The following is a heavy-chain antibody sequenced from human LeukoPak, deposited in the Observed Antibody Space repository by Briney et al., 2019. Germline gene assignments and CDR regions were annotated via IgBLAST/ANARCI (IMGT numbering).Heavy chain of an antibody. J-gene: IGHJ4*02. V-gene: IGHV1-46*01. CDR3: ARGGPPGIAATGTSNLDY. Sequence: GASVKVSCKASGYTFTSYYMHWVRQAPGQGLEWMGIINPSGGSTSYAQKFQGRVTMTRDMSTSTVYMELSSLRSEDTAVYYCARGGPPGIAATGTSNLDYWGQGTLVTVSS. D-gene: IGHD6-13*01. CDR2: INPSGGST. CDR1: GYTFTSYY.